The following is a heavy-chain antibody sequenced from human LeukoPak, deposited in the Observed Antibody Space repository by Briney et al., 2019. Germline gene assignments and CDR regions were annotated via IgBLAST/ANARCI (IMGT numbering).Heavy chain of an antibody. CDR3: ASPADGDYASDI. V-gene: IGHV1-69*13. CDR2: IIPIFGTA. CDR1: GGTFSSYA. Sequence: ASVKVSCKASGGTFSSYAISWVRQAPGQGLEWMGGIIPIFGTANYAQKFQGRVTITADESTSTAYMELSSLRSEDTAVCYCASPADGDYASDIWGQGTMVTVSS. D-gene: IGHD4-17*01. J-gene: IGHJ3*02.